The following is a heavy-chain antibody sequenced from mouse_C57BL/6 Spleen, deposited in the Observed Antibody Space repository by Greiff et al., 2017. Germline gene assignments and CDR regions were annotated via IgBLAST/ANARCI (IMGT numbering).Heavy chain of an antibody. CDR2: IWSGGST. J-gene: IGHJ4*01. D-gene: IGHD1-1*01. Sequence: VQLKESGPGLVQPSQSLSITCTVSGFSLTSYGVHWVRQSPGKGLEWLGVIWSGGSTDYNAAFISRLSISKDNSKSQVFLKMNSLQADDTAIYYCARTLRGAYYAMDDWGQGTSVTVSS. CDR1: GFSLTSYG. CDR3: ARTLRGAYYAMDD. V-gene: IGHV2-2*01.